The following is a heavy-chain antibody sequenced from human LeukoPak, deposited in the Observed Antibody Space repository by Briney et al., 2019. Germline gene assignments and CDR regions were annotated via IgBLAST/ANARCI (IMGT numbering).Heavy chain of an antibody. CDR3: AREAGYCSSTSCYEATLDY. V-gene: IGHV3-7*01. CDR1: GFTFSSYW. J-gene: IGHJ4*02. CDR2: IKQDGSEK. D-gene: IGHD2-2*01. Sequence: GGSLRLSCAASGFTFSSYWMSWVRQAPGKGLEWVANIKQDGSEKYYVDSVKGRFTISRDNAKNSLYLQMNSLRAEDTAVYYCAREAGYCSSTSCYEATLDYWGQGTLVTVSS.